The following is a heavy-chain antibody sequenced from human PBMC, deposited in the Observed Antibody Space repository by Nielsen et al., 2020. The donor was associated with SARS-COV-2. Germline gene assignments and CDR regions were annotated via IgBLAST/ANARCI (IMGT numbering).Heavy chain of an antibody. D-gene: IGHD1-1*01. V-gene: IGHV1-8*01. Sequence: ASVKVSCKASGYTFASSDINWVRQVTGQGLEWMGWMNPNSGDTGYAQKFQGRVSMTRDVSISTAYLELSSLRSEDTAVYYCARGRLPNWNYVEYWGQGTLVTVSS. J-gene: IGHJ4*02. CDR2: MNPNSGDT. CDR1: GYTFASSD. CDR3: ARGRLPNWNYVEY.